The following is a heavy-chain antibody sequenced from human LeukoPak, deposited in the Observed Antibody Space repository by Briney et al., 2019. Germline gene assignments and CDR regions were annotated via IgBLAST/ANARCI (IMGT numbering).Heavy chain of an antibody. V-gene: IGHV3-15*01. Sequence: GGSLRLSCAASGFTFSNAWMSWVRQAPGKGLEWVGRIKSKTDGGTTDYAAPVKGRFTISRDDSKNTLYLQMNSLKTEDTAVYYCTTDGYFDWLSTNYYFDYWGQGTLVTVSS. CDR3: TTDGYFDWLSTNYYFDY. J-gene: IGHJ4*02. D-gene: IGHD3-9*01. CDR1: GFTFSNAW. CDR2: IKSKTDGGTT.